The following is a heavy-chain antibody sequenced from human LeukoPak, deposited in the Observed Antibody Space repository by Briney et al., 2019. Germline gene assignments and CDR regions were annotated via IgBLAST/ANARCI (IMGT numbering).Heavy chain of an antibody. CDR1: GGSFSGYY. Sequence: SETLSLTCAVYGGSFSGYYWSWICQPPRKGLEWIGEINHSGSTNYNPSLKSRVTISVDTSKNQFSLKLSSVTAADTAVYYCARGVEDIVVVPGNWFDPWGQGTLVTVSS. J-gene: IGHJ5*02. CDR2: INHSGST. V-gene: IGHV4-34*01. CDR3: ARGVEDIVVVPGNWFDP. D-gene: IGHD2-2*01.